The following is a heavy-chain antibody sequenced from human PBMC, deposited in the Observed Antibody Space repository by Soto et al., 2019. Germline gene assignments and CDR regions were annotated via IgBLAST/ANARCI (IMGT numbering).Heavy chain of an antibody. Sequence: QVQLVQSGAEVKKPGSSVKVSCKASGGTFSNYPISWVRQAPGQGLEWMGGIIPIFGTVNYAQKFQGRVTXAADESTSTAYMELSSLRSEDTAVYYCSRGNHRWLQLWYFDLWGRGTLVTVSS. CDR1: GGTFSNYP. CDR3: SRGNHRWLQLWYFDL. J-gene: IGHJ2*01. D-gene: IGHD5-12*01. V-gene: IGHV1-69*12. CDR2: IIPIFGTV.